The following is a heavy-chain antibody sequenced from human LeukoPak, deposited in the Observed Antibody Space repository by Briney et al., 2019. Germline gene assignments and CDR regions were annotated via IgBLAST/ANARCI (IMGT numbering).Heavy chain of an antibody. CDR3: ASPASSWYVRYYYYGMDV. CDR1: GYTFTSYD. V-gene: IGHV1-8*01. J-gene: IGHJ6*02. D-gene: IGHD6-13*01. Sequence: ASVKVSCKASGYTFTSYDINWVRQATGQGLEWMGWMNPNSGNTGYAQKFQGRVTMTRNTSISTAYMELSSLRSKDTAVYYCASPASSWYVRYYYYGMDVWGQGTTVTVSS. CDR2: MNPNSGNT.